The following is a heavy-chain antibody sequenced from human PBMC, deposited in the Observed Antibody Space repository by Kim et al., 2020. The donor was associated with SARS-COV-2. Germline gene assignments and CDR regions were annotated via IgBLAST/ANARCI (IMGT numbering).Heavy chain of an antibody. D-gene: IGHD1-1*01. CDR3: ARDHRYRSAFDI. CDR1: GFTFSSYA. Sequence: GGSLRLSCAASGFTFSSYAMHWVRQAPGKGLEWVAVISYDGSNKYYADSVKGRFTISRDNSKNTLYLQMNSLRAEDTAVYYCARDHRYRSAFDIWGQGTMVTVSS. J-gene: IGHJ3*02. CDR2: ISYDGSNK. V-gene: IGHV3-30-3*01.